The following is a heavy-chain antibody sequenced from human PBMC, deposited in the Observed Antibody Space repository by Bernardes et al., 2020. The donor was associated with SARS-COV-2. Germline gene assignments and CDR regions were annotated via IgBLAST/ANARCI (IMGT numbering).Heavy chain of an antibody. Sequence: VGSLSLSCVASGFIFNDYAMNWVRQAPGKGLEWVSFINGPGTTAFYADSVKGRFTISRDNSKNTLYLQMSSLRVEDTAVYYCAKDLLGPGGSYLFEPWGQGTLVTVSS. J-gene: IGHJ5*02. CDR2: INGPGTTA. CDR1: GFIFNDYA. V-gene: IGHV3-23*01. CDR3: AKDLLGPGGSYLFEP. D-gene: IGHD3-16*02.